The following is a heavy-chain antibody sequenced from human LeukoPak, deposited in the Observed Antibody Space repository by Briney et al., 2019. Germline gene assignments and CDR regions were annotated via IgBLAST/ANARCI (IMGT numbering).Heavy chain of an antibody. V-gene: IGHV3-7*01. J-gene: IGHJ3*02. CDR1: GFTFSSYW. CDR2: IKQGGSEK. Sequence: GGSLRLSCAASGFTFSSYWMSWVRQAPGKGLEWVANIKQGGSEKYYVDSVKGRFTISRDNATHSLYLQMNSLRAEDTAVYYCAAIYDSSGYYSDDAFDIWAQGTMSPSLQ. CDR3: AAIYDSSGYYSDDAFDI. D-gene: IGHD3-22*01.